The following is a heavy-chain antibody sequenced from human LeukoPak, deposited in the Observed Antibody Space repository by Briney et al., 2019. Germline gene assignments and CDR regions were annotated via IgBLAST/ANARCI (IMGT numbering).Heavy chain of an antibody. D-gene: IGHD3-10*01. CDR1: GLTFTSSA. CDR2: IVVGSGNT. V-gene: IGHV1-58*02. J-gene: IGHJ4*02. Sequence: SVKVSCKASGLTFTSSAMQWVRQARGQSLEWIGWIVVGSGNTNYAQKFQERVTLTRDMSTSTAYMELSSLRSEDTAVYFCASAATMVRGVIFDYWGQGTLVTVSS. CDR3: ASAATMVRGVIFDY.